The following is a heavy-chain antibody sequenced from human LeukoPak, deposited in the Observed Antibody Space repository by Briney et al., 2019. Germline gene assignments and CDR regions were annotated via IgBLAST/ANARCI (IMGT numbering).Heavy chain of an antibody. J-gene: IGHJ4*02. CDR2: IKQDGSEK. CDR1: GFTFSSYW. V-gene: IGHV3-7*01. D-gene: IGHD3-22*01. CDR3: AREIQPNYYDSSGYLDY. Sequence: PGGSLRLSCAASGFTFSSYWMSWVRQAPGKGLEWVANIKQDGSEKYYVDSVKGRLTISRDNAKNSLYLQMNSLRAEDTAVYYCAREIQPNYYDSSGYLDYWGQGTLVTVSS.